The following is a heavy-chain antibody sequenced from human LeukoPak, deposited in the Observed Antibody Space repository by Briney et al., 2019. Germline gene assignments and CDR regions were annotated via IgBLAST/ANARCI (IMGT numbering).Heavy chain of an antibody. CDR1: GYTFTSYD. CDR3: ARGYPPTDV. CDR2: MNPNIGNT. Sequence: ASVKVSCKVSGYTFTSYDINWVRHATEQGLEWMGWMNPNIGNTGYAQTFQGTVTITRNASISTAYMELSSLRSEDTAVYYCARGYPPTDVWGKGTTVTVSS. V-gene: IGHV1-8*03. J-gene: IGHJ6*04.